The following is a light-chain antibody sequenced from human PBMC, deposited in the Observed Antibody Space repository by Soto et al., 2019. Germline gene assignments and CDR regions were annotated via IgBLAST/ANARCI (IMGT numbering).Light chain of an antibody. CDR3: ASYASSNTVL. CDR1: SSDIGGYIY. CDR2: DVS. Sequence: QSVLTQPASVSGSPGQSITISCTGTSSDIGGYIYVSWYQQHPGKAPKLMIYDVSDRPSGVSNRFSGSKSGNTASLTISGLQAEDEADYYCASYASSNTVLFGGGTKLTVL. V-gene: IGLV2-14*03. J-gene: IGLJ2*01.